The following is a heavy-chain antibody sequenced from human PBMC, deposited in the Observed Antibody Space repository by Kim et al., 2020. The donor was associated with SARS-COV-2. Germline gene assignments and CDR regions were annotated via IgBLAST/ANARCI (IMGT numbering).Heavy chain of an antibody. D-gene: IGHD3-22*01. J-gene: IGHJ3*02. CDR2: INPNSGGT. CDR1: GYTFTGYY. Sequence: ASVKVSCKASGYTFTGYYMHWVRQAPGQGLEWMGWINPNSGGTNYAQKFQGRVTMTRDTSISTAYMELSRLRSDDTAVYYCARITMIVVVPDDAFDIWGQGTMVTVSS. V-gene: IGHV1-2*02. CDR3: ARITMIVVVPDDAFDI.